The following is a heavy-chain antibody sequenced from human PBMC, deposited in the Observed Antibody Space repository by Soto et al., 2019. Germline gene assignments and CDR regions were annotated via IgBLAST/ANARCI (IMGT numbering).Heavy chain of an antibody. CDR3: ARFWSGYTIDY. D-gene: IGHD3-3*01. CDR2: ISSSSSYI. V-gene: IGHV3-21*01. CDR1: GFTFSSYS. Sequence: EVQLVESGGGLVKPGGSLRLSCAASGFTFSSYSMNWVRQAPGKGLEWVSSISSSSSYIYYADSVKGRFTISRDNAKNSLYLQMISLRAEDTAVYYCARFWSGYTIDYWGQGTLVTVSS. J-gene: IGHJ4*02.